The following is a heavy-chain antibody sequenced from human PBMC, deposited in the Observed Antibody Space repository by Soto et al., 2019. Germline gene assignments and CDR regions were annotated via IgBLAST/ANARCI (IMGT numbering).Heavy chain of an antibody. Sequence: PSETLSLTCTVSGAPITINYWSWIRQAPGKGLGWIGYIYYSGSTTYNPSLKSRVTMSADTSKVQFSLKLNSVTAADTAVYYCARDAGGPYDHWGPGXLVTVYS. J-gene: IGHJ4*01. V-gene: IGHV4-59*01. D-gene: IGHD2-15*01. CDR2: IYYSGST. CDR1: GAPITINY. CDR3: ARDAGGPYDH.